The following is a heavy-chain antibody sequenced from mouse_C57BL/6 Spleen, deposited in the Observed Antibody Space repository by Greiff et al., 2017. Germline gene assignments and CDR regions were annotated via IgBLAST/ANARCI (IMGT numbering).Heavy chain of an antibody. CDR1: GYTFTSYW. Sequence: QVQLQQPGAELVRPGSSVKLSCKASGYTFTSYWMDWVKQRPGQGLEWIGNIYPSDSETHYNQKFKDKATLTVDKSSSTAYMQLSSLTSEDSAVYYCARGLGGITTHFDYWGQGTTLTVSS. CDR2: IYPSDSET. J-gene: IGHJ2*01. V-gene: IGHV1-61*01. D-gene: IGHD1-1*01. CDR3: ARGLGGITTHFDY.